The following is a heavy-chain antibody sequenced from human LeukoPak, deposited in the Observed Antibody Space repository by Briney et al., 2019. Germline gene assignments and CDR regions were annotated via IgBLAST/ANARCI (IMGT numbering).Heavy chain of an antibody. CDR2: FYDTRSP. Sequence: TSETLSLTCTVSGGSISLYYWSWIRQPPGKGLEWIGYFYDTRSPNYNPSLERRVTISVDMSRNQFSLNLTSVTAADTAVYYCARGRGSLTYWGQGTLATVSS. D-gene: IGHD3-10*01. CDR3: ARGRGSLTY. V-gene: IGHV4-59*01. CDR1: GGSISLYY. J-gene: IGHJ4*02.